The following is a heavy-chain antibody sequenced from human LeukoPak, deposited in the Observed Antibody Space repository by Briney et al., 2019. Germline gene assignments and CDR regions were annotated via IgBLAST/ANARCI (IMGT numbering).Heavy chain of an antibody. J-gene: IGHJ6*03. CDR1: GGSFSGYY. CDR2: INHSGST. D-gene: IGHD3-3*01. V-gene: IGHV4-34*01. CDR3: ARGGVASYYYYYMDV. Sequence: PSETLSLTCAVYGGSFSGYYWSWIRQPPGKGLEWIGEINHSGSTNYNPSLKSRVSISVDTSKNQFSLKLRSVTAEDTAVYYCARGGVASYYYYYMDVWGKGTTVTVSS.